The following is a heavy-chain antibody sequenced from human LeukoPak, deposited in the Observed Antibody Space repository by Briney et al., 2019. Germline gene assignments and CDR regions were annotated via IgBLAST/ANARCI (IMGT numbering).Heavy chain of an antibody. D-gene: IGHD3-10*01. CDR1: RFTFGDYT. CDR3: SRHYYCLNWFDP. CDR2: IRSKAYGGTT. Sequence: GGSLRLSCAASRFTFGDYTMSWVSQAPGKGLEWVGFIRSKAYGGTTEYAASVKGRFTISRDDSKSIAYLQMNSLIPEDTGVYYCSRHYYCLNWFDPWGQGTLVTVSS. V-gene: IGHV3-49*04. J-gene: IGHJ5*02.